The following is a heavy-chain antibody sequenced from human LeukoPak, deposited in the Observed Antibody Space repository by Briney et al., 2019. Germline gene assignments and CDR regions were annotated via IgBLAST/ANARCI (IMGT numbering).Heavy chain of an antibody. J-gene: IGHJ4*02. CDR2: IYYSGST. Sequence: PSETLSLTCTVSGGSISSYYWSWIRQPPGKGLEWIGYIYYSGSTNYNPSLKSRVTISVDTSKNQFSLKLSSVTAADTAVYYCARGSGTMVRGVISGFDYRGQGTLVTVSS. V-gene: IGHV4-59*01. CDR3: ARGSGTMVRGVISGFDY. D-gene: IGHD3-10*01. CDR1: GGSISSYY.